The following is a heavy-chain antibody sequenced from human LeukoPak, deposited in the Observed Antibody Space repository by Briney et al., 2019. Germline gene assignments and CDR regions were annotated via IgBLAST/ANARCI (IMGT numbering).Heavy chain of an antibody. V-gene: IGHV4-39*07. CDR2: IYYSGTI. Sequence: SETLSLTCTVSGGSISSRSYYWGWIRQPPGKGLEWIGSIYYSGTIYYNPSLKSRVTISVDTSKNQFSLKLSSVTAADTAVYYCAREGSAGNVLSMVSAQNYFDYWGQGTLVTVSS. J-gene: IGHJ4*02. CDR1: GGSISSRSYY. CDR3: AREGSAGNVLSMVSAQNYFDY. D-gene: IGHD2-8*01.